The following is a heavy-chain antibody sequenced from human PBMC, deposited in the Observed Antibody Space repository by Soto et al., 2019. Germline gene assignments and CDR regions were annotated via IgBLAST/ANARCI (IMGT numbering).Heavy chain of an antibody. Sequence: SVKVSCKASGGTFSSYASSWVRQAPRQGLEWMGGIIPIFGTANYAQKFQGRGTITADESTSTAYMHLSSLSSEETAVYSCARAFEAEVICYGCGRDHQYGIAVRGQGSTVPASS. CDR2: IIPIFGTA. V-gene: IGHV1-69*13. CDR1: GGTFSSYA. J-gene: IGHJ6*02. CDR3: ARAFEAEVICYGCGRDHQYGIAV. D-gene: IGHD5-18*01.